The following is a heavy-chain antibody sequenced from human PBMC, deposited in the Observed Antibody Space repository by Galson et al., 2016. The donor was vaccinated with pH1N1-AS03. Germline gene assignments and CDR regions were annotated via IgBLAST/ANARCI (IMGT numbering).Heavy chain of an antibody. J-gene: IGHJ4*02. CDR1: GFSIGSNYF. Sequence: SETLSLTCAVSGFSIGSNYFWVWIRQPPGKGLEWVGSIYHSGSAYYNPSLKSRVAMSVDKSKNQFSLRVSSVTAADTAVYFCAKQHCGADCHSLYPFDFWGQGTLVTVSS. CDR3: AKQHCGADCHSLYPFDF. CDR2: IYHSGSA. V-gene: IGHV4-38-2*01. D-gene: IGHD2-21*02.